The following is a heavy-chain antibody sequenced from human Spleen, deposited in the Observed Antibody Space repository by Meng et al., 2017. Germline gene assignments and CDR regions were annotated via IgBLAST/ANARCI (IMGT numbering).Heavy chain of an antibody. Sequence: RLQPWGAGLLKPSETLSLTCTFSGGSISSSSYYWGWIRQPPGKGLEWIGSIYYSGSTYYNPSLKSRVTISVDTSKNQFSLKLSSVTAADTAVYYCALAGYSSGWYVEYFQHWGQGTLVTVSS. CDR3: ALAGYSSGWYVEYFQH. V-gene: IGHV4-39*07. J-gene: IGHJ1*01. CDR1: GGSISSSSYY. CDR2: IYYSGST. D-gene: IGHD6-19*01.